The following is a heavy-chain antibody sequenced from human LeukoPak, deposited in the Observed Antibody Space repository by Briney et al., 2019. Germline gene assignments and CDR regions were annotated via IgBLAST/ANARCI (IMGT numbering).Heavy chain of an antibody. D-gene: IGHD3-10*01. CDR2: ISSSSSTI. CDR1: GFTFTSYS. CDR3: ARVSGSVTYSSDFDS. J-gene: IGHJ4*02. Sequence: GGSLRLSCAASGFTFTSYSMNWVRQAPGKGLEWVSYISSSSSTIYYADSVKGRFTISRDNAKNSLFLQMNSLRAEDTAVYYCARVSGSVTYSSDFDSWGQGTLVTVSS. V-gene: IGHV3-48*04.